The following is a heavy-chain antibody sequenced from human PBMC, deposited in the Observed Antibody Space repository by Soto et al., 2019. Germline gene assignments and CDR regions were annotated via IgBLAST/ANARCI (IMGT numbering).Heavy chain of an antibody. V-gene: IGHV3-33*01. Sequence: GGSLRLSCAASGFTFSSFGMHWVRQAPGKGLEWVSLIWYDGSKKSYGDSVKGRFTISRDNSKNTLYLQMNSLRAEDTAVYYCARQYSSSWYGYYGMDVWGQGTTVTVSS. CDR1: GFTFSSFG. CDR3: ARQYSSSWYGYYGMDV. J-gene: IGHJ6*02. D-gene: IGHD6-13*01. CDR2: IWYDGSKK.